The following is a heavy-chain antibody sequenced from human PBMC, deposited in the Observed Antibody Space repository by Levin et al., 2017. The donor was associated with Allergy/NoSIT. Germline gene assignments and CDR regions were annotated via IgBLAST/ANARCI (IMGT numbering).Heavy chain of an antibody. D-gene: IGHD1-1*01. CDR1: GASISNYY. Sequence: SSETLSLTCTVSGASISNYYWSWIRQPAGKGLEWIGRIYTSGSTNYNPSLKSRVTISGDTSKNQFSLKVNSVTAADTAVYYCARAVVEQRTYAFDIWGQGTMVTVSS. V-gene: IGHV4-4*07. CDR3: ARAVVEQRTYAFDI. J-gene: IGHJ3*02. CDR2: IYTSGST.